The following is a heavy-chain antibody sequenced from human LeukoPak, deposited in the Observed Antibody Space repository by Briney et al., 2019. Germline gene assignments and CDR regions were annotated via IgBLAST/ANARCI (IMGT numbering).Heavy chain of an antibody. V-gene: IGHV4-34*01. CDR3: ARGRPHSGSCIA. J-gene: IGHJ4*02. CDR2: INHSGST. D-gene: IGHD1-26*01. Sequence: SETLSLTCAVYGGSFSGYYWSWIRQPPGKGLEWIGEINHSGSTNYNPSLKSRVTISVDTSKNQFSLKLSSVTAADTAVYYCARGRPHSGSCIAWGQGTLVTVSS. CDR1: GGSFSGYY.